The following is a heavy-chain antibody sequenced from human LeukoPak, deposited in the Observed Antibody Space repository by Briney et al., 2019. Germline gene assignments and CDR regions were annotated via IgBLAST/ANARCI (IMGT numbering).Heavy chain of an antibody. CDR1: GFTFSSYW. D-gene: IGHD5-18*01. CDR2: INSDGSST. V-gene: IGHV3-74*01. CDR3: AKDRGIQLWLTPDY. Sequence: GGSLRLSCAASGFTFSSYWMHWVRQAPGKGLVWVSRINSDGSSTSYADSVKGRFTISRDNAKNTLYLQMHSLRAEDTAVYYCAKDRGIQLWLTPDYWGQGTLVTVSS. J-gene: IGHJ4*02.